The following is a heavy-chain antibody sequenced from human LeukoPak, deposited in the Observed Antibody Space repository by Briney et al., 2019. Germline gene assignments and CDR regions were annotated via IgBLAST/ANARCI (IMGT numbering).Heavy chain of an antibody. V-gene: IGHV1-24*01. CDR1: GYTLTKLS. D-gene: IGHD6-13*01. Sequence: ASVKVSCKISGYTLTKLSMHWVRQAPGKGLEWMGGFDPEDGETIYAQKFQGRVTMTEDTSTDTAYMELSSLRSEDTAVYYCATAPRARGSGIAFDYWGQGTLVTVSS. CDR3: ATAPRARGSGIAFDY. J-gene: IGHJ4*02. CDR2: FDPEDGET.